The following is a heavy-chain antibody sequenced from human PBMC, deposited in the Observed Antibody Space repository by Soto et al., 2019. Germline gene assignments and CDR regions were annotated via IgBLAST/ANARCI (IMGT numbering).Heavy chain of an antibody. CDR2: IYYSGTT. J-gene: IGHJ6*03. Sequence: QLQVQESGPGLVKPSETLSLTCSVSGGSISSSSYYWGWIRQPPGKGLEWIANIYYSGTTYYNPSLKRRVTVSVDTSKNEFSLKVNSVTAADTAVYYCARSSTWSGYYVYHHFYMDVWGKGATVTVSS. CDR1: GGSISSSSYY. CDR3: ARSSTWSGYYVYHHFYMDV. D-gene: IGHD3-3*01. V-gene: IGHV4-39*01.